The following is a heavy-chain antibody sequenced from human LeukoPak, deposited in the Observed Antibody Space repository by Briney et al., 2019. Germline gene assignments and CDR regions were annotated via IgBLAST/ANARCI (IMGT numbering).Heavy chain of an antibody. CDR2: ISSSSSYI. CDR3: ASGRPLYEDY. J-gene: IGHJ4*02. CDR1: GFTSGTYS. V-gene: IGHV3-21*01. D-gene: IGHD2-8*01. Sequence: GGSITPFCAASGFTSGTYSMNWVRQAPGKGLEWVSSISSSSSYISYADSVKGRFTISRDNAKNSLYLQMNNLRVEDTAVYYCASGRPLYEDYWGQGTLVTVSS.